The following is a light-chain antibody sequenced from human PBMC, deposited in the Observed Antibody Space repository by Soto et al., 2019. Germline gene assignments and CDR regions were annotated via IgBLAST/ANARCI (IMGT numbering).Light chain of an antibody. J-gene: IGKJ4*01. V-gene: IGKV3-15*01. Sequence: EIVMTQSPAPLSASPGARATLSCRASQSVSSNLAWYPQKPGQAPRRLIYGASTRATGLPARFSGRGSGTEFTITISRLQSEDFAVYDCQQHKNWPLTFGGGTEVEIK. CDR1: QSVSSN. CDR2: GAS. CDR3: QQHKNWPLT.